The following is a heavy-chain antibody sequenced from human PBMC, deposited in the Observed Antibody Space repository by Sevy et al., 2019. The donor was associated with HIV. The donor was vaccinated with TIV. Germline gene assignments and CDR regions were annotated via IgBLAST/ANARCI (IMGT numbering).Heavy chain of an antibody. CDR1: GYTFTSYG. CDR2: ISAYNGNT. J-gene: IGHJ5*02. D-gene: IGHD2-15*01. V-gene: IGHV1-18*01. Sequence: ASMKVSCKASGYTFTSYGISWVRQAPGQGLEWMGWISAYNGNTNYAQKLQGSVTMTTDTSTSTAYMELRSLRSDDTAVYYCARDQGVGYCSGGSCTQRGNWFDPWGQGTLVTVSS. CDR3: ARDQGVGYCSGGSCTQRGNWFDP.